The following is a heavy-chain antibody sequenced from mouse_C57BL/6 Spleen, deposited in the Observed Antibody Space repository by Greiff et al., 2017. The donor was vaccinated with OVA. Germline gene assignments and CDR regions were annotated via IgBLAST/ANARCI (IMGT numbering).Heavy chain of an antibody. CDR2: INPYNGGT. Sequence: VQLQQSGPVLVKPGASVKMSCKASGYTFTDYYMNWVKQSHGKSLEWIGVINPYNGGTSYNQKFKGKATLTVDKSSSTAYMELNSLTSEDSAVYYCARRWLEYYVDDWGKGTTLTVSS. J-gene: IGHJ2*01. CDR3: ARRWLEYYVDD. V-gene: IGHV1-19*01. D-gene: IGHD2-3*01. CDR1: GYTFTDYY.